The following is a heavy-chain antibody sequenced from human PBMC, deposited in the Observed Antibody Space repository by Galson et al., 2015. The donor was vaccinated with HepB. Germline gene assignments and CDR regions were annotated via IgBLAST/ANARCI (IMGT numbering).Heavy chain of an antibody. Sequence: SETLSLTCTVSGGSVSSGSYHWNWVRQPPGEGLEWIGQMVHSGSASYNPSLKSRVTISADTSKNQFSLMLTSVTAADTAVHYRVGLLAGSSGRGAWGQGTLVTVSS. D-gene: IGHD3-10*01. V-gene: IGHV4-61*01. CDR1: GGSVSSGSYH. CDR2: MVHSGSA. CDR3: VGLLAGSSGRGA. J-gene: IGHJ5*02.